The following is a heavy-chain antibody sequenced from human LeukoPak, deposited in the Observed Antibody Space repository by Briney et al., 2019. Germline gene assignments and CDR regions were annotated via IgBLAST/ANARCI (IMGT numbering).Heavy chain of an antibody. Sequence: PGGSLRLSCAASGFTFSTYNINWVRQAPGKGLEWVSYISSSSSTKYCADSVKGRFTISRDNAKNSLYLQMNSLRAEDTAVYYCARALRGYSYGSFDYWGQGTLVTVSS. CDR1: GFTFSTYN. V-gene: IGHV3-48*01. CDR3: ARALRGYSYGSFDY. D-gene: IGHD5-18*01. CDR2: ISSSSSTK. J-gene: IGHJ4*02.